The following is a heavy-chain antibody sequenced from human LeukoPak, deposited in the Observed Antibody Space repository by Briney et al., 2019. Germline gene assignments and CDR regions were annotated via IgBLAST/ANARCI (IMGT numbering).Heavy chain of an antibody. Sequence: GGSLRLSCAASGFTFDDYGMSWVRQAPGKGLEWVSGINGNGGSTGYADSVKGRFTISRDNAKNSLYLQMNSLRAEDTALYYCARDGEWDLPGYDSYDYWGQGHLVTVSS. CDR1: GFTFDDYG. J-gene: IGHJ4*02. CDR3: ARDGEWDLPGYDSYDY. V-gene: IGHV3-20*04. D-gene: IGHD3-22*01. CDR2: INGNGGST.